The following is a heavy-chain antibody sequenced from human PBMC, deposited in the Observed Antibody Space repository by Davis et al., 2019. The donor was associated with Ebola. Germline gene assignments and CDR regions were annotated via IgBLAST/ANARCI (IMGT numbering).Heavy chain of an antibody. Sequence: SETLSLTCTVPGGSISSSSYYWGWIRQPPGKGLEWFGSIYYSGSTYYNPSLKSRVTISVDTSKNQFSLKLSSVTAADTAVYYCARVRRAFDIWGQGTMVTVSS. D-gene: IGHD3-10*01. V-gene: IGHV4-39*01. CDR3: ARVRRAFDI. CDR1: GGSISSSSYY. CDR2: IYYSGST. J-gene: IGHJ3*02.